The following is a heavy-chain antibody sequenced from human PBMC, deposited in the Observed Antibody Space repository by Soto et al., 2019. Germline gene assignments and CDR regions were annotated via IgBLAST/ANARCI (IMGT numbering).Heavy chain of an antibody. J-gene: IGHJ5*02. V-gene: IGHV4-34*01. CDR3: ASGPGSGWYWFDP. D-gene: IGHD6-19*01. CDR2: INHSGTA. Sequence: SETLSLTCAVYGGSFSSYYWTWIRQPPGKGLEWIGEINHSGTAYYNPSLNSRVSISVDTSKNQFSLKLTSVTAADTAVYYCASGPGSGWYWFDPWGQGSLVTVSS. CDR1: GGSFSSYY.